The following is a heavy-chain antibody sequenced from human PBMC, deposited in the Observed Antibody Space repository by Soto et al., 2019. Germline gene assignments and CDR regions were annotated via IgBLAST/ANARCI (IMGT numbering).Heavy chain of an antibody. CDR1: GDSISNLYYF. CDR2: IYNSATT. D-gene: IGHD7-27*01. J-gene: IGHJ5*01. Sequence: KPSETLSLTCSVSGDSISNLYYFWAWIRQPPGQALEYIGYIYNSATTYYNPSFESRVAISVDTSKSQFSLNVTSVTAADTAVYFCARGRYCLTGRFFPNWFDSWGQGALVTVSS. V-gene: IGHV4-30-4*01. CDR3: ARGRYCLTGRFFPNWFDS.